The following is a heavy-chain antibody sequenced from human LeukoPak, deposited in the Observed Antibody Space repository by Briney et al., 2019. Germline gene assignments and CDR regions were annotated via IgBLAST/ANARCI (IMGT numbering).Heavy chain of an antibody. J-gene: IGHJ3*02. D-gene: IGHD2-15*01. CDR2: IYPGDSDT. CDR1: GYSFTNYW. CDR3: AGTIRYCSGGSCYSDAFDI. V-gene: IGHV5-51*01. Sequence: GESLKISCKGSGYSFTNYWIGWVRQMPGKGLEWMGIIYPGDSDTRYSPSFQGQVTISADKSISTAYLQWSSLKASDTAMYYCAGTIRYCSGGSCYSDAFDIWGQGTMVTVSS.